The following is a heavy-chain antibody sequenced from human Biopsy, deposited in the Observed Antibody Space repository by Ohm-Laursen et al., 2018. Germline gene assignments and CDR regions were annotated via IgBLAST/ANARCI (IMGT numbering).Heavy chain of an antibody. CDR3: ARDGAAGYGLDV. D-gene: IGHD6-25*01. J-gene: IGHJ6*02. V-gene: IGHV3-33*01. Sequence: ALRLSCTASGFTFSSYGMHWVRQAPGKGLEWVAVIWYDGSRQYYADSVKGRFTISRDNSKNTLYLQMNSLRAEDTAVYYCARDGAAGYGLDVWGQGTTVTVSS. CDR1: GFTFSSYG. CDR2: IWYDGSRQ.